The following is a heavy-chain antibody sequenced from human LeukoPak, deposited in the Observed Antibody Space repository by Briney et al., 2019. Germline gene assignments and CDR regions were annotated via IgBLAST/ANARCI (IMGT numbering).Heavy chain of an antibody. CDR2: ISGSSINM. D-gene: IGHD1-26*01. J-gene: IGHJ2*01. CDR1: GFTFNTYS. CDR3: ARTFLGDWYFDL. Sequence: PGGSLRLSCVASGFTFNTYSMNWVRQAPGKGLEWVSSISGSSINMYYADSVKGRFTISRDNAKNSLYLQMNSLRAEDTAVYYCARTFLGDWYFDLWGRGTLVTVSS. V-gene: IGHV3-21*01.